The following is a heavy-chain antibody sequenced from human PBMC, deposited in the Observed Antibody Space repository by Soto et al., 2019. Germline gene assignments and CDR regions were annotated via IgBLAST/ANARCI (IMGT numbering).Heavy chain of an antibody. V-gene: IGHV1-3*01. CDR1: GYTFTSYA. D-gene: IGHD1-7*01. J-gene: IGHJ4*02. Sequence: ASVKVSCKASGYTFTSYAMRWVRQAPGQRLEWMGWINAGNGNTKYSQKFQGRVTITRDTSASTAYMELSSLRSEDTAVYYCARWIPGTPYHYFDYWGQGTLVTVSS. CDR2: INAGNGNT. CDR3: ARWIPGTPYHYFDY.